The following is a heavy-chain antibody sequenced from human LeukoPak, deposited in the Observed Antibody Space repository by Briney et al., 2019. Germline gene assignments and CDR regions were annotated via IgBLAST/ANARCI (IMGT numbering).Heavy chain of an antibody. CDR2: IYYSGST. CDR1: GGSISRYC. CDR3: ARENTMVRGVRRWFDP. V-gene: IGHV4-59*01. Sequence: PSETLSLTCTVSGGSISRYCWSWIRQPPGKGLEWIGYIYYSGSTNYNPSLKSRVTISVDTSKNQFSLKLSSVTAADTAVYYCARENTMVRGVRRWFDPWGQGTLVTVSS. J-gene: IGHJ5*02. D-gene: IGHD3-10*01.